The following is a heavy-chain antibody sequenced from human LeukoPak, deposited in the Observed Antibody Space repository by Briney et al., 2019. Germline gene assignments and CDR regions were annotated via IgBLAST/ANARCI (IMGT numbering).Heavy chain of an antibody. CDR2: ISSSSSYI. Sequence: GGSLRLSCAASGFTFSSYSMNWVRQAPGKGLEWVSSISSSSSYIYYADSVKGRFTISRDNAKNSLYLQMNSLRAEDTAVYYCARDSLAGYSYDNDAFDIWGQGTMVTVSS. D-gene: IGHD5-18*01. V-gene: IGHV3-21*01. J-gene: IGHJ3*02. CDR1: GFTFSSYS. CDR3: ARDSLAGYSYDNDAFDI.